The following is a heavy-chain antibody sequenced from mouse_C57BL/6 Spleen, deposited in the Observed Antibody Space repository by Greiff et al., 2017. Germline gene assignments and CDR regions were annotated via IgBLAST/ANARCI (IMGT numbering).Heavy chain of an antibody. J-gene: IGHJ2*01. D-gene: IGHD1-1*01. V-gene: IGHV1-15*01. Sequence: LVESGAELVRPGASVTLSCKASGYTFTDYEMHWVKQTPVHGLAWIGAIDPETGGTAYNPKFKGKAILTADKSSSTAYMQLRSLTSEDSAVYYCTRCGSSFYFDYWGQGTTLTVSS. CDR1: GYTFTDYE. CDR3: TRCGSSFYFDY. CDR2: IDPETGGT.